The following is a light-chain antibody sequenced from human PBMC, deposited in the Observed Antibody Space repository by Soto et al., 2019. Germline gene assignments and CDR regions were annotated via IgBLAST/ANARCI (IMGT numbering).Light chain of an antibody. J-gene: IGKJ1*01. Sequence: DIQMTQSPSSLSASVEDRVIITCRASQSISNHLNWYQQKPGKAPKLLIFAASSLQSGVPSRFSGSRSGPEFTLTISSLQPEDFATYYCLQHNSYPWTFGQGTKVDIK. V-gene: IGKV1-17*01. CDR3: LQHNSYPWT. CDR1: QSISNH. CDR2: AAS.